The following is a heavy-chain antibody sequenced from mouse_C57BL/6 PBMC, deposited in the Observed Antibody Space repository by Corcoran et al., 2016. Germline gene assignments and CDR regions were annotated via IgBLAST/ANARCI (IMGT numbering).Heavy chain of an antibody. CDR1: GYTFTDYY. J-gene: IGHJ1*03. Sequence: EVQLQQSGPELVKPGASVKISCKASGYTFTDYYMNWVKQSHGKSLEWIGDINPNNGGTSYNQKFKGKATLTVDKSSSTAYMELRSLTSEDSAVYYCARGRYCDVWGTGTTVTVSS. V-gene: IGHV1-26*01. CDR2: INPNNGGT. CDR3: ARGRYCDV.